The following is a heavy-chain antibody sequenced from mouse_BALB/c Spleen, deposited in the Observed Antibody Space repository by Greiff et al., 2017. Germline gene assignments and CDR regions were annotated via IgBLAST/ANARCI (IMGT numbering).Heavy chain of an antibody. V-gene: IGHV5-9*03. J-gene: IGHJ3*01. CDR2: ISSGGGNT. Sequence: EVNLVESGGGLVKPGGSLKLSCAASGFTFSSYTMSWVRQTPEKRLEWVATISSGGGNTYYPDSVKGRFTISRDNAKNNLYLQMSSLRSEDTALYYCARSDYYGSSFAYWGQGTLVTVSA. D-gene: IGHD1-1*01. CDR3: ARSDYYGSSFAY. CDR1: GFTFSSYT.